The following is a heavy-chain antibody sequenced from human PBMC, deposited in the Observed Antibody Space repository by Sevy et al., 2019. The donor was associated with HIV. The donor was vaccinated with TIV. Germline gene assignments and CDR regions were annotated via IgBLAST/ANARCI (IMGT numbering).Heavy chain of an antibody. J-gene: IGHJ3*02. V-gene: IGHV1-69*13. CDR2: IIPIFGTA. D-gene: IGHD3-16*02. CDR1: GGTFSSYA. CDR3: ASDVSDNAFDI. Sequence: ASVKVSCKASGGTFSSYAISWVRQAPGQGLEWMGGIIPIFGTANYAQKFQGRVTITADESTSTAYMELSSLRSEDTAVYYCASDVSDNAFDIWGQGTVVTVSS.